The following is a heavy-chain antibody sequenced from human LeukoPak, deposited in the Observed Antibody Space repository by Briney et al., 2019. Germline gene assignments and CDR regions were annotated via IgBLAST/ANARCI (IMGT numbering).Heavy chain of an antibody. CDR1: GGSISSYY. CDR3: ARGDSSGYYPYYFDY. J-gene: IGHJ4*02. V-gene: IGHV4-59*01. Sequence: SETLSLTCTVSGGSISSYYWSWIRQPPGKGLEWIGYIYYSGSTNYNPSLKSRVTISVDTSKNQFSLKLSSVTAAGTAVYYCARGDSSGYYPYYFDYWGQGTLVTVSS. D-gene: IGHD3-22*01. CDR2: IYYSGST.